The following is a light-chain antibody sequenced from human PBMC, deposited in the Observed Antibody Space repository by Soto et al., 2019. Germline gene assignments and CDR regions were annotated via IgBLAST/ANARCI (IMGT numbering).Light chain of an antibody. J-gene: IGLJ2*01. CDR1: SNDVGGYKY. V-gene: IGLV2-8*01. CDR2: EGT. Sequence: QSALTQPPSASGSPGQSVTISCTGTSNDVGGYKYVSWYQQHPGKAPKLMIYEGTKRPSGVPDRFSGSKSGNTASLTVSGLQAQDEADYYCSSYAGSNNFVFGGGTKLTVL. CDR3: SSYAGSNNFV.